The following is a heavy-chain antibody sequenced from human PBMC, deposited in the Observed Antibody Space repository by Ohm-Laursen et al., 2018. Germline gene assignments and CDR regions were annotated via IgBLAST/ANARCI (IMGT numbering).Heavy chain of an antibody. CDR2: ISWNSGSI. V-gene: IGHV3-9*01. Sequence: SLRLSCAASGFTFDDYAMHWVRQAPGKGLEWVSGISWNSGSIGYADSVKGRFTISRDNAKNTLYLQMNSLRAEDTAVYYCAREELESSGWADWGQGTLVTVSS. CDR1: GFTFDDYA. J-gene: IGHJ4*02. CDR3: AREELESSGWAD. D-gene: IGHD6-19*01.